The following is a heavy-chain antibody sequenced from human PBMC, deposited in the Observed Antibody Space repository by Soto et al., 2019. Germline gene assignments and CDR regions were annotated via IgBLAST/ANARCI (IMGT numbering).Heavy chain of an antibody. CDR2: ISHYTGNT. Sequence: QVQLVQSGDEVKKPGASVKVSCKASGYIFVNYGIAWVRQAPGQGLEWMGWISHYTGNTHSATKVQGRLTMTTDTYTSTAYMDLGSLTSDDTAVYYCVMVDNYVTPTPQDVWGQGTTVTVSS. D-gene: IGHD3-16*01. CDR1: GYIFVNYG. CDR3: VMVDNYVTPTPQDV. V-gene: IGHV1-18*01. J-gene: IGHJ6*02.